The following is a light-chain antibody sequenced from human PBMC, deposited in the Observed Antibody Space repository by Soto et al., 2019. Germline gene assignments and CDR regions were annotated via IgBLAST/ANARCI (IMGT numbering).Light chain of an antibody. CDR3: SSYTTSRAYV. CDR2: DVA. V-gene: IGLV2-14*03. Sequence: QSALTQPASVSDSPGQSITISCTGTSSDVGGSNFVSWYQQHPGKPPKLIIYDVANRPSGVSNRFSGSKSGNTASLTISALQAEDEADYYCSSYTTSRAYVFGIGTKVTVL. CDR1: SSDVGGSNF. J-gene: IGLJ1*01.